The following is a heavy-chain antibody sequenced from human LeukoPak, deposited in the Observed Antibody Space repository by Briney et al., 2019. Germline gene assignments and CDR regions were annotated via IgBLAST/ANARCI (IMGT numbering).Heavy chain of an antibody. J-gene: IGHJ6*04. D-gene: IGHD3-10*02. Sequence: GGSLRLSCAASGFTFSSYEMNWVRQAPGKGLEWVSYISSSGSTIYYADSVKGRFTVSRDNAENSLYLQMNSLRAEDTAVYYCAELGITMIGGVWGKGTTVTISS. CDR3: AELGITMIGGV. CDR1: GFTFSSYE. V-gene: IGHV3-48*03. CDR2: ISSSGSTI.